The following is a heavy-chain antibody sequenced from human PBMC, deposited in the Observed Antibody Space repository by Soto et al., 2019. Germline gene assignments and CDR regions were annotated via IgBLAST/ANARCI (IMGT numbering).Heavy chain of an antibody. Sequence: QVQLVQSGGEVKKPGAAVKVSCKASGYTFTTFGIGWVRQAPGQGLEWMGWISAYSGNTEYPQKLQGRVTMTIDTSTGTTYMELRSLRSDDTAVYYCARAYCSGGSCYLDYWGQGALVTVSS. D-gene: IGHD2-15*01. CDR3: ARAYCSGGSCYLDY. CDR2: ISAYSGNT. J-gene: IGHJ4*02. V-gene: IGHV1-18*01. CDR1: GYTFTTFG.